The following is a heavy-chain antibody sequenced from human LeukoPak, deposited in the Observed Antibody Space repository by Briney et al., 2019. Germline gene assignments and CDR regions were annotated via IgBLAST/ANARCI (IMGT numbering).Heavy chain of an antibody. D-gene: IGHD6-19*01. CDR2: IYYTGST. J-gene: IGHJ4*02. V-gene: IGHV4-61*08. CDR1: GVSVSSGGFY. CDR3: ARDLGVAGTPLTY. Sequence: SETLSLTCTVSGVSVSSGGFYWSWIRQPPGKGLEWIGYIYYTGSTNYNPSLKSRVTISVDTSKSQFSLRLTSVTAADTAVYYCARDLGVAGTPLTYWGQGTLVTVS.